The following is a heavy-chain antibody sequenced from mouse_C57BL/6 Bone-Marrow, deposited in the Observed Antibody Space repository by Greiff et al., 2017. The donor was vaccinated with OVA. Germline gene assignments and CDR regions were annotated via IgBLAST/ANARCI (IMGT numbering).Heavy chain of an antibody. CDR2: IYPGDGDT. V-gene: IGHV1-82*01. CDR1: GYAFSSSW. J-gene: IGHJ3*01. Sequence: LEESGPELVKPGASVKISCKASGYAFSSSWMNWVKQRPGKGLEWIGRIYPGDGDTNYNGKFKGKATLTADKSSSTAYMQLSSLTSEDSAVYFCARQGTYYSNYGAWFAYWGQGTLVTVSA. CDR3: ARQGTYYSNYGAWFAY. D-gene: IGHD2-5*01.